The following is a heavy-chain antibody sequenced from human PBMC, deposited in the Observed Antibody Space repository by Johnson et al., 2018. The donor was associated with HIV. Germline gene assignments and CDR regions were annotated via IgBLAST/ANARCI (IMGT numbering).Heavy chain of an antibody. CDR1: GFTVSSNY. D-gene: IGHD2-15*01. Sequence: VQLVESGGGGVQPGRSLRLSCAASGFTVSSNYMSWVRQAPGKGLEWVAVISYDGSNKYYADSVKGRFTLSRDNAKNSLYLQINSLRAEDTAVFYCARRRQGSASYSDPFDIWGQGTMVTVSS. J-gene: IGHJ3*02. CDR2: ISYDGSNK. CDR3: ARRRQGSASYSDPFDI. V-gene: IGHV3-30*03.